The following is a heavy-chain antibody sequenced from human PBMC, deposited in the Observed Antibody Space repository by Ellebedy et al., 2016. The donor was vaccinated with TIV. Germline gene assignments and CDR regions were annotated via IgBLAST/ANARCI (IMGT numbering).Heavy chain of an antibody. CDR3: ARVPLTNDYFDY. CDR1: GGSISSYY. V-gene: IGHV4-59*01. Sequence: SETLSLTCAVSGGSISSYYWSWIRQPPGKGLEWIGYIYYSGSTNYNPSLKSRVTISVDTSKKHFSLKLSSVTAADTAVYYCARVPLTNDYFDYWGQGTLVTVSS. D-gene: IGHD4/OR15-4a*01. J-gene: IGHJ4*02. CDR2: IYYSGST.